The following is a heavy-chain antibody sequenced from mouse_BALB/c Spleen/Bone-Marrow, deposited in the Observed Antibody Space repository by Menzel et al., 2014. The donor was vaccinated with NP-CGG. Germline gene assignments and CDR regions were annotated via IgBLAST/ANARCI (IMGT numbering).Heavy chain of an antibody. J-gene: IGHJ3*01. CDR3: ARVLYYGNYDSFAY. V-gene: IGHV1-9*01. CDR1: GYTFSSYW. D-gene: IGHD2-1*01. CDR2: ILPGSGTS. Sequence: VQGVESGAELMKPGASVKISCKATGYTFSSYWIEWVKLRPGHGLEWIGEILPGSGTSNYNMKFKGKATFTSDTSSNTAYMQLSSLTSEDPAVYYCARVLYYGNYDSFAYWGQGTLVTVSA.